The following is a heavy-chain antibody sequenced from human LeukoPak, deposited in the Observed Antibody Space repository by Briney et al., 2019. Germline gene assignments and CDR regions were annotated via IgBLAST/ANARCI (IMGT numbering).Heavy chain of an antibody. V-gene: IGHV3-7*02. CDR1: GFTFSSYA. CDR2: IKGDGSEK. Sequence: GGSLRLSCAASGFTFSSYAMSWVRQAPGKGLEWVANIKGDGSEKQFVDSVMGRFTVSRDNAKNSLYLQMNILRGDDTAVYYCAKYSGAYAIENWGQGTLVTVSS. D-gene: IGHD4-17*01. J-gene: IGHJ4*02. CDR3: AKYSGAYAIEN.